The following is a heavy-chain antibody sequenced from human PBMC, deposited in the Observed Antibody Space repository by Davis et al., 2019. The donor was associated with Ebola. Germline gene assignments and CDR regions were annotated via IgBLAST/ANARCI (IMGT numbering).Heavy chain of an antibody. CDR2: ISSSGSTI. Sequence: PGGSLRLSCAASGFTFSDYYMSWIRQAPGKGLEWVSYISSSGSTIYYADSVKGRFTISRDNSKNTLYLQMNSLRAEDTAVYYCARDLPAANWFDPWGQGTLVTVSS. CDR3: ARDLPAANWFDP. V-gene: IGHV3-11*01. CDR1: GFTFSDYY. J-gene: IGHJ5*02. D-gene: IGHD2-2*01.